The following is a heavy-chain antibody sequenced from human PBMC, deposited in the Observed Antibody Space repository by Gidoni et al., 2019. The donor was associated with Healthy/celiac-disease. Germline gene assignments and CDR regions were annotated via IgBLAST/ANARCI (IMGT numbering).Heavy chain of an antibody. CDR2: ISSSGSTI. J-gene: IGHJ4*02. V-gene: IGHV3-48*03. Sequence: EVQLVESGGGLLQPGGSRRPSCAASGFTFSSYEMNWVRQAPGKGLEWVASISSSGSTIYYSDSVKGRFTISRDNAKYSLYLQMNGLRAEDTAVYYCARAVYYYDSSGYYYDGGSYFDYWGQGTLVTVSS. CDR3: ARAVYYYDSSGYYYDGGSYFDY. CDR1: GFTFSSYE. D-gene: IGHD3-22*01.